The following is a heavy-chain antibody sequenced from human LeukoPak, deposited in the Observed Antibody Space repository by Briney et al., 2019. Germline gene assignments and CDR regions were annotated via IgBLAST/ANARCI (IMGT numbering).Heavy chain of an antibody. J-gene: IGHJ4*02. CDR1: GFIFSNFA. Sequence: PGGSLRLSCRTSGFIFSNFAMNWVRQASGKGLEWVSTISSNGGRTYYANSVKRRFSVSRDNSKNTLYLQMNTLRAEDTAIYYCVKRMGCSDFNCYAELDFWGQGTLVTVSS. D-gene: IGHD5-12*01. V-gene: IGHV3-23*01. CDR2: ISSNGGRT. CDR3: VKRMGCSDFNCYAELDF.